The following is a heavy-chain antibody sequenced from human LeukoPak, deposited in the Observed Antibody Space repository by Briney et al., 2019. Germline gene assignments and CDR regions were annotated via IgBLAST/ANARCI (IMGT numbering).Heavy chain of an antibody. CDR2: IYYSGST. V-gene: IGHV4-59*01. D-gene: IGHD2-15*01. CDR1: GGSISSYY. Sequence: PSETLSLTCTVSGGSISSYYWSWIRQPPGKGLEWIGYIYYSGSTNYNPSLKSRVTISVDTSKNQFSLKLSSVTAADTAVYYCARGLSEEVAANWFDPWGQGTLVTVSS. CDR3: ARGLSEEVAANWFDP. J-gene: IGHJ5*02.